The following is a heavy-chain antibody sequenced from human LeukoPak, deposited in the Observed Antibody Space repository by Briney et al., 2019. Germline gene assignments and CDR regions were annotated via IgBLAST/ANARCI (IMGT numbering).Heavy chain of an antibody. CDR2: IYYSGNT. CDR1: GDSISNYY. J-gene: IGHJ4*02. D-gene: IGHD2-15*01. CDR3: ARHSETCSGGSCFLDYFDY. V-gene: IGHV4-59*08. Sequence: SETLSLTCTVSGDSISNYYWSWIRQPPGKGLEWIGYIYYSGNTNYNPSLKSRLTISVDTPKNHFSLRLTSVTAAATAVYYCARHSETCSGGSCFLDYFDYWGQGTLVTVSS.